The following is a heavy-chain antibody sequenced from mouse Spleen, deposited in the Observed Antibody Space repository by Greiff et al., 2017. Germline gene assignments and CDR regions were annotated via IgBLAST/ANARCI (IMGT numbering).Heavy chain of an antibody. CDR2: INPSSGYT. V-gene: IGHV1-4*01. J-gene: IGHJ1*01. Sequence: VPLQQSGAELARPGASVKMSCKASGYTFTSYTMPWVKQRPGQGLEWIGYINPSSGYTKYNQKFKDKATLTADKSSSTAYMQLSSLTSEDSAVYYCARNYGGYFDVWGAGTTVTVSS. CDR1: GYTFTSYT. D-gene: IGHD1-1*01. CDR3: ARNYGGYFDV.